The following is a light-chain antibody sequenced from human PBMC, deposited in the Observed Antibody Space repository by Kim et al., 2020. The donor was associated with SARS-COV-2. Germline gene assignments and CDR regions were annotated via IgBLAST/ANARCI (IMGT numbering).Light chain of an antibody. CDR1: QSLLNSNGYNY. Sequence: DVIMTQSPLSLPVTLGQPASISCRSSQSLLNSNGYNYLDWYLQKPGQSPQLLIYLTSYRAAGVPDRFSGSGSGTDFTLKISRVEAEDVGVYYCMQGLRTPLTFGGGTKVDIK. J-gene: IGKJ4*01. V-gene: IGKV2-28*01. CDR2: LTS. CDR3: MQGLRTPLT.